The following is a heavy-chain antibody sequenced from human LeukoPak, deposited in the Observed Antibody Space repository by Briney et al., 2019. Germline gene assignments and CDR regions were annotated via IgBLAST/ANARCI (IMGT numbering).Heavy chain of an antibody. V-gene: IGHV1-2*02. CDR3: ARFSGVVRGVIITGWFDP. D-gene: IGHD3-10*01. Sequence: GASVKVSCKASGYTFTSYYMHWVRQAPGQGLEWMGWINPNSGGTNYAQKFQGRVTMTRDTSISTAYLQWSSLKASDTAMYHCARFSGVVRGVIITGWFDPWGQGTLVTVSS. CDR1: GYTFTSYY. CDR2: INPNSGGT. J-gene: IGHJ5*02.